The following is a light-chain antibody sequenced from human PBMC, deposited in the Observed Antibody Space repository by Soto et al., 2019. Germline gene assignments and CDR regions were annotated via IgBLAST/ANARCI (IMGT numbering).Light chain of an antibody. V-gene: IGKV1-9*01. CDR1: QGISSY. CDR2: TAS. Sequence: DLQLTQSPSFLSASVGDRVTITCRASQGISSYLAWYQQKPGKAPKLLIHTASTLQTGVPSRFSGSGSGTEFTLTISSLQPEDFASYYCQQRHSYPITFGQGTRLDI. CDR3: QQRHSYPIT. J-gene: IGKJ5*01.